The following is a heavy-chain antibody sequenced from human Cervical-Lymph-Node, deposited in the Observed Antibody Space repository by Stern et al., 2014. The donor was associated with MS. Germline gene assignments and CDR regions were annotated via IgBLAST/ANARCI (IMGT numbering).Heavy chain of an antibody. CDR2: IYWDDDK. CDR3: AHSPITGNGLNLDY. D-gene: IGHD1-20*01. Sequence: QITLKESGPTLVKPTQTLTLTCTFSGFSLITVGVGVGWIRQPPGKALEWLALIYWDDDKRYSPSLTNRLTITKDTSKNHVVLTMTNMDPLDTGTYYCAHSPITGNGLNLDYWGQGTLVTVSS. J-gene: IGHJ4*02. V-gene: IGHV2-5*02. CDR1: GFSLITVGVG.